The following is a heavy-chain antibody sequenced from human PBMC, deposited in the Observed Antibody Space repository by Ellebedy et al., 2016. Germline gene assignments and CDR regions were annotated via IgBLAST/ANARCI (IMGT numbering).Heavy chain of an antibody. D-gene: IGHD6-6*01. CDR3: ARDQSSSSVGY. CDR1: GFTFSNNA. J-gene: IGHJ4*02. V-gene: IGHV3-23*01. Sequence: GGSLRLXXAASGFTFSNNAMSWVRQAPGKGLEWVSALTGSGDNTYYADSVKGRFTISRDNSKNTLYLQMNSLRAEDTAVYYCARDQSSSSVGYWGQGTLVTVSS. CDR2: LTGSGDNT.